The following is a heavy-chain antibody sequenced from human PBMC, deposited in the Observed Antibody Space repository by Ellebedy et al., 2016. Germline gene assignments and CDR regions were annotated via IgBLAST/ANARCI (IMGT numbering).Heavy chain of an antibody. Sequence: SETLSLTCTVSGGSISSYYWSWIRQPPGQGLEWIGYVYYSGNTNYNPSLKSRVTISVDTSKNQFSLKLSSVTAADTAVYYCARGQDYGGNGPLGYWGQGTLVTVSS. V-gene: IGHV4-59*12. D-gene: IGHD4-23*01. CDR3: ARGQDYGGNGPLGY. CDR2: VYYSGNT. CDR1: GGSISSYY. J-gene: IGHJ4*02.